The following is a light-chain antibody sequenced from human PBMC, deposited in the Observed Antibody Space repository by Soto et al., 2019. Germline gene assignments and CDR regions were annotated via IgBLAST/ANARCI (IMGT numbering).Light chain of an antibody. CDR1: QNIKNY. Sequence: DIQMTQSPSPLSASVGDRVTITCRTSQNIKNYLNWYQQKPGRAPKLLIYGASDLQSGVPSRFSGSGSGTDFTLTISSLQSEDFATYYCQQTYNTPPWTFGQGTKVDI. CDR3: QQTYNTPPWT. CDR2: GAS. V-gene: IGKV1-39*01. J-gene: IGKJ1*01.